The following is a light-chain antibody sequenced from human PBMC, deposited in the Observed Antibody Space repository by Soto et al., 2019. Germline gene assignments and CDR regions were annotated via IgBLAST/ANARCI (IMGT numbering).Light chain of an antibody. CDR1: QTVRTF. V-gene: IGKV3-11*01. Sequence: EVVLTQSPATLSLSPGERATLSCRASQTVRTFLDWYQQKPGQAPRLLIYGASNSATGIPARFSGSGSGTDFTLTISSLEPEDFAVYYCQQHSHWPPWTFGQGTRVEIQ. J-gene: IGKJ1*01. CDR3: QQHSHWPPWT. CDR2: GAS.